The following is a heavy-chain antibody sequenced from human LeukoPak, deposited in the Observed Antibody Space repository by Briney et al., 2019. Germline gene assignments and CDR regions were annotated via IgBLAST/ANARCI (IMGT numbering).Heavy chain of an antibody. J-gene: IGHJ4*02. CDR2: INHSGTT. CDR1: GGPFSGYY. D-gene: IGHD3-3*01. V-gene: IGHV4-34*01. CDR3: ARGPTTYHNFWSGPVFDY. Sequence: PSETLSLTCAAYGGPFSGYYWSWIRQPPGKGVKWIGEINHSGTTNYNPSLKSRVTISVDTSKNQFSLNLSSVTAADTAVYYCARGPTTYHNFWSGPVFDYWGQGTLVTVSS.